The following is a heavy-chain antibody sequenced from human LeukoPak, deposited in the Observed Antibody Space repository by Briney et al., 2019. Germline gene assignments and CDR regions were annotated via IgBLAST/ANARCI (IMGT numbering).Heavy chain of an antibody. V-gene: IGHV3-7*04. D-gene: IGHD3-3*01. J-gene: IGHJ4*02. CDR3: ARTFWSGNGYYFEY. CDR1: GFTFSRYW. Sequence: GGSLRLSCAVSGFTFSRYWMSGVRQAPGKGLEWVANIKQDGSEKHYVDSVKGRFTIARDNAKNSLDLQMNTVRAEDTAVYYCARTFWSGNGYYFEYWGQGSLVTVSS. CDR2: IKQDGSEK.